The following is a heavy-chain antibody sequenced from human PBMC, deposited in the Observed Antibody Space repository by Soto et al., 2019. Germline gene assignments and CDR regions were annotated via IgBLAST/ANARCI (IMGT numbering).Heavy chain of an antibody. CDR2: IYYSGST. CDR1: GGSISSYY. D-gene: IGHD3-10*01. Sequence: QVQLQESGPGLVKPSETLSLTCTVSGGSISSYYWSWIRQPPGKGLEWIGYIYYSGSTNYNPSLKSLVNISVDTSKNQFSLNLSSVTAADTAVYYCARVWGGAFDFWGQGTMVTVSS. CDR3: ARVWGGAFDF. J-gene: IGHJ3*01. V-gene: IGHV4-59*01.